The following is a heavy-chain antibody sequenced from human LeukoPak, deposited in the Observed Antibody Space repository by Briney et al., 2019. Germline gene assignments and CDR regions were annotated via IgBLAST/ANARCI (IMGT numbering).Heavy chain of an antibody. Sequence: GGSLRLSCAASGFTFSDYTMNWVRQAPGKRLEWLSSIDTAGNYIFYADSVQGRFTISRDNANDSLYLEMKSLRVEDTATYYCATNLFCASASCLWGQGTLVTVSS. CDR1: GFTFSDYT. J-gene: IGHJ4*02. CDR2: IDTAGNYI. D-gene: IGHD2-2*01. CDR3: ATNLFCASASCL. V-gene: IGHV3-21*01.